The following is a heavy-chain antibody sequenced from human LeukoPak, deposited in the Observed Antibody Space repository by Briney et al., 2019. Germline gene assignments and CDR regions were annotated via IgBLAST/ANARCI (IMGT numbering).Heavy chain of an antibody. D-gene: IGHD3-10*01. CDR1: GGSFSGYY. CDR3: ARGRGYPEFDY. J-gene: IGHJ4*02. CDR2: INHSGST. V-gene: IGHV4-34*01. Sequence: SETLSLTCAAYGGSFSGYYWSWIRQPPGKGLEWIGEINHSGSTNYNPSLKNRVTISVDTSKNQFSLKLSSVTAADTAVYYCARGRGYPEFDYWGQGTLVNVSS.